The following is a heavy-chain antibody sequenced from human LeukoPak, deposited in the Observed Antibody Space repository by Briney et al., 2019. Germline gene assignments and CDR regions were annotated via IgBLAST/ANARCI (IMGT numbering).Heavy chain of an antibody. CDR2: ISYDGSNK. D-gene: IGHD6-6*01. V-gene: IGHV3-30-3*01. Sequence: PGRSLRLSCAASGFTFSSYAMHWVRQAPGKGLEWVAVISYDGSNKYYADSVEGRFTTSRDNSKNTLYLQMNSLRAEDTAVYYCARDSEQLGDYYYYMDVWGKGTTVTVSS. CDR3: ARDSEQLGDYYYYMDV. CDR1: GFTFSSYA. J-gene: IGHJ6*03.